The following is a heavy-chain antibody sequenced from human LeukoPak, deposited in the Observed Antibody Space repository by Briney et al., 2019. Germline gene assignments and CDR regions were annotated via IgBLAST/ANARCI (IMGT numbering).Heavy chain of an antibody. V-gene: IGHV1-2*02. J-gene: IGHJ4*02. CDR2: INPNSGGT. CDR3: ARPRGSSGWLDY. CDR1: GYTFTGYY. D-gene: IGHD6-19*01. Sequence: GASVKVSCKASGYTFTGYYMHWVRQAPGQGLEWMGWINPNSGGTNYVQKFQGRVTMTRDTSISTAYMELSRLRSDDTAVYYCARPRGSSGWLDYWGQGAPVTVSS.